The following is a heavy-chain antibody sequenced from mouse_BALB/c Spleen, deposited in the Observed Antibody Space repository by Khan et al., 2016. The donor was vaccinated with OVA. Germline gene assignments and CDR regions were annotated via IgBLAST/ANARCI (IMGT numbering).Heavy chain of an antibody. D-gene: IGHD1-1*01. CDR3: ARSNYYGRSRYAMDY. CDR2: ISPGSGSA. CDR1: GYTFTSYW. Sequence: DLVKPGASVKLSCKASGYTFTSYWINWIKQRPGQGLEWVGQISPGSGSAYYNEVFKDKVTLTIDTSSTTAYIQLSSLSSEDSAVYFCARSNYYGRSRYAMDYWGQGTSVTVSS. J-gene: IGHJ4*01. V-gene: IGHV1S41*01.